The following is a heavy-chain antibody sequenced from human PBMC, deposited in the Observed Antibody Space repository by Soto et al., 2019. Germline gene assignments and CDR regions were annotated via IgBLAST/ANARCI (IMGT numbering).Heavy chain of an antibody. CDR3: AKDAYDYCSGGSCYGFDY. Sequence: GGSLRLSCAASGFTFSSYAMSWVRQAPGKGLEWVSAISGSGGSTYYADSVKGRFTISRDNSKNTLYLQMNSLRAEDTAVYYCAKDAYDYCSGGSCYGFDYWGQGTLVTVSS. D-gene: IGHD2-15*01. CDR1: GFTFSSYA. V-gene: IGHV3-23*01. J-gene: IGHJ4*02. CDR2: ISGSGGST.